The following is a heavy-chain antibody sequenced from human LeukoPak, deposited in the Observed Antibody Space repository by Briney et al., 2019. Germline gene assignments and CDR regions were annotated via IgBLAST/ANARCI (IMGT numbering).Heavy chain of an antibody. Sequence: SETLSLTCAVSGYSISSGYYWGWIRQPPEEVLGGIGSIYHSGSTYYTPSLKGRVTISGDTSKNQLSLQLSSVTAEDTAVYYCATRGFGYCSGGSCYRGLDYWGQGTLVSVSS. J-gene: IGHJ4*02. V-gene: IGHV4-38-2*01. CDR2: IYHSGST. D-gene: IGHD2-15*01. CDR1: GYSISSGYY. CDR3: ATRGFGYCSGGSCYRGLDY.